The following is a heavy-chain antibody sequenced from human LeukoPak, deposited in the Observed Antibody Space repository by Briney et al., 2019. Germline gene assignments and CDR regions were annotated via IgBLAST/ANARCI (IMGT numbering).Heavy chain of an antibody. CDR3: AKNPRYSYGYYLSYFDY. Sequence: PGGSLRLSCAASGFTFSSYAMSWVRQAPGKGLEWVSAISGSGGSTYYADSVKGRFTISRDNSKNTLYLQMNSLRAEDTAVYYCAKNPRYSYGYYLSYFDYWGQGTPVTVSS. CDR2: ISGSGGST. J-gene: IGHJ4*02. D-gene: IGHD5-18*01. V-gene: IGHV3-23*01. CDR1: GFTFSSYA.